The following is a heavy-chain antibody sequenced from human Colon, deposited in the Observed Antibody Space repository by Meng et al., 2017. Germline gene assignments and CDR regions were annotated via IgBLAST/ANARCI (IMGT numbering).Heavy chain of an antibody. V-gene: IGHV4-4*02. J-gene: IGHJ4*02. Sequence: VQLQGSGPGLVRSSGSSSLRGAVSGGSITNGKWWSWVRQPPGKGVELIGEIFHAGNTNYNPSLKSRVTMSLDKSKNQFSLTLTSVTAADTAVYYCARDFHSTMTVFDSWGQGTLVTVSS. D-gene: IGHD3-22*01. CDR2: IFHAGNT. CDR3: ARDFHSTMTVFDS. CDR1: GGSITNGKW.